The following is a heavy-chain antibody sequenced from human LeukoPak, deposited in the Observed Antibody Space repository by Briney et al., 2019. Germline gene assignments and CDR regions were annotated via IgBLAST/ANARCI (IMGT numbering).Heavy chain of an antibody. J-gene: IGHJ5*02. CDR1: GGSISSGGYY. CDR2: IHHTGST. V-gene: IGHV4-31*03. D-gene: IGHD2/OR15-2a*01. Sequence: PSQTLSLTCSVSGGSISSGGYYWTWIRQFPGEGLGWIGYIHHTGSTYYKPSLQSRVTISVDTSKNQFSLWLTAVTAADTAVYYCAREPRDFYWFEVWGQGTPVTVSS. CDR3: AREPRDFYWFEV.